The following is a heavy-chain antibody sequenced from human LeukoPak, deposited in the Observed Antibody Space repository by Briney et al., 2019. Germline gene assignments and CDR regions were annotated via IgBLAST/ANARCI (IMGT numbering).Heavy chain of an antibody. V-gene: IGHV3-23*01. D-gene: IGHD4-17*01. Sequence: GGSLRLSCAASGFTFSSYAMSWVRQAPGKGLECISGFSGSGGSTYYADSVKGRFTISRDNSKNTLYLQMNSLRAEDTAVYYCAISTVTTNVDYWGQGTLVTASS. CDR2: FSGSGGST. J-gene: IGHJ4*02. CDR1: GFTFSSYA. CDR3: AISTVTTNVDY.